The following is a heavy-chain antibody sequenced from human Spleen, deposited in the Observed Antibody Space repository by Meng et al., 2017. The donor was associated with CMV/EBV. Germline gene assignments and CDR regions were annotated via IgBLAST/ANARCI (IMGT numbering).Heavy chain of an antibody. CDR3: ATPIKYHTSWRGYVPFDH. Sequence: FNNYAMNWGRQAPGQGLEWMGGIITVDGTTNYAQSFRDRIPITADKSTTTSYMELNSLRSEDTAVYYCATPIKYHTSWRGYVPFDHWGQGTLVTVSS. V-gene: IGHV1-69*06. J-gene: IGHJ4*02. D-gene: IGHD3-3*01. CDR2: IITVDGTT. CDR1: FNNYA.